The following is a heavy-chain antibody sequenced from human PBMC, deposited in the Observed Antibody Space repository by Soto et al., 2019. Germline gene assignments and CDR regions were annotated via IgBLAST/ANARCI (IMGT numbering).Heavy chain of an antibody. D-gene: IGHD5-12*01. J-gene: IGHJ4*02. CDR2: ISYDGSNK. CDR1: GFTFSSYA. CDR3: ARERNGYIIEYYFDY. V-gene: IGHV3-30-3*01. Sequence: GGSLRLSCAASGFTFSSYAMHWVRQAPGKGLEWVAVISYDGSNKYYADSVKGRFTISRDNSKNTLYLQMNSLRAEDTAVYYCARERNGYIIEYYFDYWGQGTLVTVSS.